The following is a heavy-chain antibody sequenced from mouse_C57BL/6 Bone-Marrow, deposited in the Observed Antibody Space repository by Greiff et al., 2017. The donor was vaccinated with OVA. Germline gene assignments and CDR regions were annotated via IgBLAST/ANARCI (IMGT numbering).Heavy chain of an antibody. Sequence: QVQLQQPGAELVKPGASVKLSCTASGYTFTSYWMHWVKQRPEQGLEWIGMIHPNSGSTNYNEKFKGKATLTVDKSSSTAYMQLSSLTSDDSAVYYCAHRRLGRFAYWGQGTLVTVSA. CDR2: IHPNSGST. D-gene: IGHD4-1*01. CDR3: AHRRLGRFAY. J-gene: IGHJ3*01. CDR1: GYTFTSYW. V-gene: IGHV1-64*01.